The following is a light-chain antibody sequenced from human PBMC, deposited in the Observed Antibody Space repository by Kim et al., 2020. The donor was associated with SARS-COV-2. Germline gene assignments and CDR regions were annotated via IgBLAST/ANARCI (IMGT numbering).Light chain of an antibody. Sequence: PASVTCRCSRSLVYSDENICLTWHHRGPGQSARGLIYKISNRDSGVPDRFSGSGSGNDFTLQISRVEAEDVGVCYCMQGTHWRFTFGAGTKV. CDR2: KIS. V-gene: IGKV2-30*01. CDR1: RSLVYSDENIC. CDR3: MQGTHWRFT. J-gene: IGKJ4*02.